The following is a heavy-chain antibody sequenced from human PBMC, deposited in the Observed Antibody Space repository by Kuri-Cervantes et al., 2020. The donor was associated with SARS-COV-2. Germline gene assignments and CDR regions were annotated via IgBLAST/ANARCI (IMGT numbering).Heavy chain of an antibody. CDR1: GYTFTSYG. J-gene: IGHJ3*02. CDR3: ARPRGIVVVPAAMGGAFDI. D-gene: IGHD2-2*01. Sequence: ASVKVPCKASGYTFTSYGISWVRQAPGQGLEWMGWISAYNGNTNYAQKLQGRVTMTTDTSTSTAYMELRSLRSDDTAVYYCARPRGIVVVPAAMGGAFDIWGQGTMVTVSS. V-gene: IGHV1-18*01. CDR2: ISAYNGNT.